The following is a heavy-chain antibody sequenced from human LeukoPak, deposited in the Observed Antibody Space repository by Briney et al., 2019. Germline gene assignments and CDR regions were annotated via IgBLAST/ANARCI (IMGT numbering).Heavy chain of an antibody. Sequence: PGGSLRLSCAASRFTVSNNYMSWVRQAPGKGLEWVSVIYSGGSTYYADSVKGRFTISRDNSKNTLYLQMNSLRAEDTAVYYCAREVRARDLYYYYGMDVWGQGTTVTVSS. J-gene: IGHJ6*02. CDR1: RFTVSNNY. V-gene: IGHV3-66*01. D-gene: IGHD2-2*01. CDR2: IYSGGST. CDR3: AREVRARDLYYYYGMDV.